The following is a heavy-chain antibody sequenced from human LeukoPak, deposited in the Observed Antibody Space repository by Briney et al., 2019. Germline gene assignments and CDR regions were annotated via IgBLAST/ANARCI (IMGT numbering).Heavy chain of an antibody. D-gene: IGHD3-10*01. CDR3: AKGSGNGYGSGPFDY. V-gene: IGHV3-20*04. CDR1: GFIFDDYG. Sequence: GGSLRLSCAAFGFIFDDYGMSWVRQAPGKGLEWVSGINWNGGSTGYADSVKGRFTISRDNAKKSLYLQMSSLRAEDTALYYCAKGSGNGYGSGPFDYWGQGTLVTVSS. J-gene: IGHJ4*02. CDR2: INWNGGST.